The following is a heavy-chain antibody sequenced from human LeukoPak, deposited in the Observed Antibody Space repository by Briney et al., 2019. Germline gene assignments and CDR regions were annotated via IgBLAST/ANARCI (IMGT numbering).Heavy chain of an antibody. Sequence: GASVKVSCKASGGTFSSYAISWVRQAPGQGLKWMGRIIPIFGTANYAQKFQGRVTITTDESTSTAYMELSSLRSEDTAVYYCAREGRIVVVVAATPADAFDIWGQGTMVTVSS. D-gene: IGHD2-15*01. V-gene: IGHV1-69*05. CDR3: AREGRIVVVVAATPADAFDI. J-gene: IGHJ3*02. CDR1: GGTFSSYA. CDR2: IIPIFGTA.